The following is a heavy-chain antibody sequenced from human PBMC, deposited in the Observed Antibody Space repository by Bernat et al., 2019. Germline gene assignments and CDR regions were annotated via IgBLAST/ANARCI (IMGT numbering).Heavy chain of an antibody. CDR2: MWDDGSNK. CDR3: ARVSGSGWVFDY. D-gene: IGHD6-19*01. CDR1: GFTFSRYG. V-gene: IGHV3-33*01. Sequence: QVQLVESGGGVVQPGRSLRLSCAASGFTFSRYGMHWVRQAPGKGLEWVAIMWDDGSNKYYADSVKDRFTISRDDSKNTLYLQMNSLRAEDTAVYYCARVSGSGWVFDYWGQGALVTVSS. J-gene: IGHJ4*02.